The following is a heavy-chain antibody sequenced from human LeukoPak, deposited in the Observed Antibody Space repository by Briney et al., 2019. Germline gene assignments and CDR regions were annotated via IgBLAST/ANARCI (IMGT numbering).Heavy chain of an antibody. CDR2: INPNSGGT. J-gene: IGHJ4*02. D-gene: IGHD3-10*01. CDR1: GYTFTGYY. V-gene: IGHV1-2*02. Sequence: ASVKVSCKASGYTFTGYYMHWVRQAPGQGLEWMGWINPNSGGTNYAQKFQGRVTMTRDTSISTAYMELSRLRSDDTAVYYCVRIFWLYGSGTHGGQGTLVTVSS. CDR3: VRIFWLYGSGTH.